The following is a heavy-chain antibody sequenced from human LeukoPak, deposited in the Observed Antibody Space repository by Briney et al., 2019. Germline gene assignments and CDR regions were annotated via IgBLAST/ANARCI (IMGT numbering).Heavy chain of an antibody. CDR3: AREGPSAAGTCYYYGMDV. CDR1: GFTFSSYG. J-gene: IGHJ6*02. V-gene: IGHV3-33*01. D-gene: IGHD6-13*01. CDR2: IWYDGSNK. Sequence: GRSLRLSCAASGFTFSSYGMHWVRQAPGKGLEWVAVIWYDGSNKYYADSVKGRFTISRDNSKNTLYLQMNSLRAEDTAVYYCAREGPSAAGTCYYYGMDVWGQGTTVTVSS.